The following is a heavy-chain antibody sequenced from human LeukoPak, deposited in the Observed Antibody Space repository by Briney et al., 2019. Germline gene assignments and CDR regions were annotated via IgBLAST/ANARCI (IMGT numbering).Heavy chain of an antibody. CDR1: GFTVSSNY. CDR2: LYIDRST. V-gene: IGHV3-66*01. D-gene: IGHD3-22*01. Sequence: PGGSLRLSCAASGFTVSSNYMSWVRQVPGKGLERVSILYIDRSTYYADSVKGRFTISRDNSKNTVYLQMNSLRAEDTPIYYCARNSYFYDSSGYYGDFDYWGQGILVTVSS. J-gene: IGHJ4*02. CDR3: ARNSYFYDSSGYYGDFDY.